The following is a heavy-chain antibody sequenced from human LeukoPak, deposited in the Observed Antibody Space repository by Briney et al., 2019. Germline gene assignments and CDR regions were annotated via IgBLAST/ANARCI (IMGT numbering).Heavy chain of an antibody. D-gene: IGHD5-24*01. CDR1: GGSISSSSYY. CDR3: ARLTGAEMATIHFDY. CDR2: IYYSGST. Sequence: PSETLSLTCTVSGGSISSSSYYWGWIRQPPGKGLEWIGSIYYSGSTYYNPSLKSRATISVDTSKNQLSLKLSSVTAADTAVYYCARLTGAEMATIHFDYWGQGTLVTVSS. J-gene: IGHJ4*02. V-gene: IGHV4-39*01.